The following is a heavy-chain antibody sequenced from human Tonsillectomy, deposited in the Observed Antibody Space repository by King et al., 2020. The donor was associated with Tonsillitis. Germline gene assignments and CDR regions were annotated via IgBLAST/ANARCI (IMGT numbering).Heavy chain of an antibody. Sequence: VQLVESGGGVVQPGRSLRLSCAAPGFTFSSYGMHWVRQAPGKGLEWVAVISYDGSNKYYADSVKGRFTISRDNSKNTLYLQMNSLRAEDTAVYYCAKDFYYDSSGYYPTPDYWGQGTLVTVSS. CDR2: ISYDGSNK. D-gene: IGHD3-22*01. CDR1: GFTFSSYG. J-gene: IGHJ4*02. V-gene: IGHV3-30*18. CDR3: AKDFYYDSSGYYPTPDY.